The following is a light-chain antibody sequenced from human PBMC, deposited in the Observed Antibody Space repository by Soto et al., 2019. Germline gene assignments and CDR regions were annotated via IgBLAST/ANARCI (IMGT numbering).Light chain of an antibody. Sequence: EIVLTQSPGTLSLSPGDRATLSCRASQSVSTNYLAWYQQKSGQAPRLLLYGASSRAIGIPDRFSGSGSGTDFTLTISRLEPEDFAVYYCQQYYTSPPLIFGGGTKVEIK. CDR2: GAS. J-gene: IGKJ4*01. V-gene: IGKV3-20*01. CDR3: QQYYTSPPLI. CDR1: QSVSTNY.